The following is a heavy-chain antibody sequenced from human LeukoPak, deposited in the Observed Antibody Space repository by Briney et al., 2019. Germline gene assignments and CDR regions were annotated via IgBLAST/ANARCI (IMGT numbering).Heavy chain of an antibody. Sequence: PGRSLRLSCAASGFTFSSYGMHWVRQAPGKGLEWVSAISGSGGSTYYADSVKGRFTISRDNSKNTLYLQMNSLRAEDTAVYYCAKDYYDSSGPFDYWGQGTLVTVSS. CDR2: ISGSGGST. J-gene: IGHJ4*02. CDR1: GFTFSSYG. V-gene: IGHV3-23*01. CDR3: AKDYYDSSGPFDY. D-gene: IGHD3-22*01.